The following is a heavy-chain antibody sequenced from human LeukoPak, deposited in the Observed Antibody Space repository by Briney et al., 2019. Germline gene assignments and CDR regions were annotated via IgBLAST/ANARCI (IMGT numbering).Heavy chain of an antibody. CDR2: ISSEGTNT. CDR1: GFTFSSYW. J-gene: IGHJ6*03. V-gene: IGHV3-74*01. Sequence: GGSLRLSCAASGFTFSSYWMHWVRQAPGTGLVWVSRISSEGTNTYYADSVKGRFSISRDNAKNTLYLQMNSLRAEDTAMYCCARVYYYYYMDVWGRGTTVTVSS. CDR3: ARVYYYYYMDV.